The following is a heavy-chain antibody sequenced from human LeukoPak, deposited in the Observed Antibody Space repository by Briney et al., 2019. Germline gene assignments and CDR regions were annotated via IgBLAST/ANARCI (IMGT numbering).Heavy chain of an antibody. CDR3: TRHFFSD. Sequence: GGSLRLSCAASGFTISDHYMDWVRQAPGKGLEWVGRSRNKADSSTTYYAASVKGRFTISRDDSKNSLYLQMNSLKAEDTAVYYCTRHFFSDWGQGTLVTVSS. V-gene: IGHV3-72*01. CDR1: GFTISDHY. CDR2: SRNKADSSTT. J-gene: IGHJ4*02. D-gene: IGHD1-26*01.